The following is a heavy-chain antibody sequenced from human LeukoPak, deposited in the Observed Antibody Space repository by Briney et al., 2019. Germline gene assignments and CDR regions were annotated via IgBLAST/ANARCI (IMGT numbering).Heavy chain of an antibody. J-gene: IGHJ5*02. CDR1: GFTFRDYA. CDR3: ARDTGKWELLFWFDP. CDR2: ISYEGSNK. V-gene: IGHV3-30-3*01. D-gene: IGHD1-26*01. Sequence: GRSLRLSCAASGFTFRDYAMHWVRQAPGQGLDWVALISYEGSNKYYADSVKGRFTISRDNSKNTLYLQMNSLRAEDTAVYYCARDTGKWELLFWFDPWGQGTLVTVSS.